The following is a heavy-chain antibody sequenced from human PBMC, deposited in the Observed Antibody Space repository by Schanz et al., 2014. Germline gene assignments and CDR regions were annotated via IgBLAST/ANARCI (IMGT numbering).Heavy chain of an antibody. CDR2: ISAYNGNT. V-gene: IGHV1-18*01. CDR3: TSEAHNHDGLRSYSNV. D-gene: IGHD3-10*01. J-gene: IGHJ4*02. CDR1: GYTFTSYG. Sequence: QVQLVQSGAEVKKPGASVKVSCKASGYTFTSYGINWVRQAPGQGLEWMGWISAYNGNTNYAQKLQGRVTMTTDTSTSTAYMELRILRSEDTAVYFCTSEAHNHDGLRSYSNVWGQGTLVTVTS.